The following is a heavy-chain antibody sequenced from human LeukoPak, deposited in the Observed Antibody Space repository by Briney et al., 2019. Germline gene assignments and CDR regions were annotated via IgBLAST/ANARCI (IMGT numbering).Heavy chain of an antibody. D-gene: IGHD3-22*01. CDR1: GYTFTGYY. CDR2: NNPNSGGT. CDR3: ARDLRYYYDSSGYAFDY. V-gene: IGHV1-2*02. J-gene: IGHJ4*02. Sequence: ASVKVSCKASGYTFTGYYMHWVRQAPGQGLEWMGWNNPNSGGTNYAQKFQGRVTMTRDTSISTAYMELSRLRSDDTAVYYCARDLRYYYDSSGYAFDYWGQGTLVTVSS.